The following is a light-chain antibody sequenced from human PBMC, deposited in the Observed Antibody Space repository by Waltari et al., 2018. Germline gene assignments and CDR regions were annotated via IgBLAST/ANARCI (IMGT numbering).Light chain of an antibody. CDR2: DVP. V-gene: IGLV2-14*03. CDR1: SSDVGAFNY. CDR3: SSYSSSSALRV. J-gene: IGLJ3*02. Sequence: QSALTQPASVSGSPGQSITISCTGTSSDVGAFNYVSWYQQHPGKAPKLIIYDVPNRPSGVSSRFSSSKFGNMASLTISGLQADDEADYYCSSYSSSSALRVFGGGTKLTVL.